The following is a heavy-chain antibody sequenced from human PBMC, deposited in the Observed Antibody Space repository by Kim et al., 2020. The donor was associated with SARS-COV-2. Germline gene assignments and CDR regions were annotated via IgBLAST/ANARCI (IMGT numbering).Heavy chain of an antibody. Sequence: ASVKVSCRASGYTFSDYYLHWVRQAPGQGLEYMGWISPHSGATKYVQKFQGRVTMTRDTSISTAYMDLSSLRSDDTAVYSCARERGDFGRVGYFQHWGQGTLVTVSS. CDR1: GYTFSDYY. J-gene: IGHJ1*01. V-gene: IGHV1-2*02. D-gene: IGHD4-17*01. CDR2: ISPHSGAT. CDR3: ARERGDFGRVGYFQH.